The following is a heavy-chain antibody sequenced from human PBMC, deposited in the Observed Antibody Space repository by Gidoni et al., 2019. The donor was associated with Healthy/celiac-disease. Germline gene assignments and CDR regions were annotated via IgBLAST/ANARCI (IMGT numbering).Heavy chain of an antibody. V-gene: IGHV3-30-3*01. CDR3: ARDQTYYDFWSGHGPFGLPGGFDY. J-gene: IGHJ4*02. CDR2: ISYDGSNK. Sequence: QVQLVESGGGVVQPGRSLILSCAASGFPFSSYAMHWVRQAPGKGLEWVAVISYDGSNKYYADSVKGRFTISRDNSKNTLYLQMNSLRAEDTAVYYCARDQTYYDFWSGHGPFGLPGGFDYWGQGTLVTVSS. D-gene: IGHD3-3*01. CDR1: GFPFSSYA.